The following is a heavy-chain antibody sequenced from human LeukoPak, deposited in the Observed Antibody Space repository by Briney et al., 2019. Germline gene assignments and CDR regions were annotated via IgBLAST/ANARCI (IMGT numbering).Heavy chain of an antibody. Sequence: GGSLRLSCAASGFTFSSYWMHWVRQAAGKGLVWVSRINSDGSSTSYADSVKGRFTISRDNAKNTLYLQMNSLRAEDTAVYYCAGLSVVVAATHWFDPWGQGTLVTVSS. CDR3: AGLSVVVAATHWFDP. CDR1: GFTFSSYW. J-gene: IGHJ5*02. V-gene: IGHV3-74*01. D-gene: IGHD2-15*01. CDR2: INSDGSST.